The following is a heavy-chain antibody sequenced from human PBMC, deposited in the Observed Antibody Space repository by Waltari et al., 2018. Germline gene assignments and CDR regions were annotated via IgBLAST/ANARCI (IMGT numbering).Heavy chain of an antibody. J-gene: IGHJ4*02. CDR1: GGSFSGYY. CDR2: INHSGST. Sequence: QVQLQQWGAGLLKPSETLSLTCAVYGGSFSGYYWSWIRQPPGKGLEWIGEINHSGSTNDNPSLKSRVTISVDTSKNQFSLKLSSVTAADTAVYYWARHMPLLYPGYFDYWGQGTLVTVSS. V-gene: IGHV4-34*01. D-gene: IGHD2-2*02. CDR3: ARHMPLLYPGYFDY.